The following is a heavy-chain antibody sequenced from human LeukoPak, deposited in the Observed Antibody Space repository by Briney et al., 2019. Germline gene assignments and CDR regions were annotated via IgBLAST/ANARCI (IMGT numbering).Heavy chain of an antibody. Sequence: ASVKVSCKASGYTFTGYYMHWVRQAPGQGLVWMGWINPNSGNTGYAQKFQGRVTITRNTSISTAYMELSSLRSEDTAVYYCARGLGLGYYYDSSGYPHWGQGTLVTVSS. D-gene: IGHD3-22*01. CDR3: ARGLGLGYYYDSSGYPH. J-gene: IGHJ4*02. CDR2: INPNSGNT. CDR1: GYTFTGYY. V-gene: IGHV1-8*03.